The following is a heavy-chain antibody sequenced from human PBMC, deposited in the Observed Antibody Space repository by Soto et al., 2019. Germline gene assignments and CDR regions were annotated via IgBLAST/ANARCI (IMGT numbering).Heavy chain of an antibody. V-gene: IGHV4-31*03. CDR1: GGASSSGGCY. J-gene: IGHJ6*02. D-gene: IGHD7-27*01. Sequence: TSETQSLTFTVSGGASSSGGCYGSWIRQHPGEGLEGIGYIYYSGSTYYNPSLTSRVTISVDTSKNEFSLKLVSVSAADTAVYYCARATGPSEYYYYGMGVWRQGTTATVSS. CDR3: ARATGPSEYYYYGMGV. CDR2: IYYSGST.